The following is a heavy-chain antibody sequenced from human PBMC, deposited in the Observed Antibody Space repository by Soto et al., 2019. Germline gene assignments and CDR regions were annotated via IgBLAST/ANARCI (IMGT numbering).Heavy chain of an antibody. CDR1: GGSLSSYY. CDR2: IHHSGST. J-gene: IGHJ4*02. D-gene: IGHD6-19*01. V-gene: IGHV4-59*12. Sequence: SETLSLNCPVSGGSLSSYYWSWIRQPPGKGLEWIGYIHHSGSTYYNSSLKSRVTISVDTSKNSLYLQMNSLRAEDTAVYYCARDKSPYSSGWHNRHFDYWGQGTPVTVSS. CDR3: ARDKSPYSSGWHNRHFDY.